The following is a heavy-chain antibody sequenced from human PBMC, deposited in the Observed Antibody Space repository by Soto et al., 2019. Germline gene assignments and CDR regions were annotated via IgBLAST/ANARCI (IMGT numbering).Heavy chain of an antibody. CDR2: ISDIGST. D-gene: IGHD3-10*01. V-gene: IGHV4-59*01. CDR1: GGSITSYY. J-gene: IGHJ6*02. Sequence: SETLSLTCTVSGGSITSYYWTWIRQPPGQGLEWIGYISDIGSTSYNPSLTSRVTMLVDTSKKQFSLKLSSVTEADSAVYFCARSIPDSRGGGMDVWGQGATVTV. CDR3: ARSIPDSRGGGMDV.